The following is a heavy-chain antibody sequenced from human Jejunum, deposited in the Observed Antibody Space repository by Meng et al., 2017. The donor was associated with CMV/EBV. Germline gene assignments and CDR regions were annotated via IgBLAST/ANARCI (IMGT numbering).Heavy chain of an antibody. J-gene: IGHJ4*02. Sequence: SIRRSGYYWVWIHQSPGEGLEWIGNIHYSGVAYSDPSLTSRATISLDTSKNQFSLKLTSVTAAGTAVYYCATTDPTYSGNYYFDYWGQGTLVTVSS. V-gene: IGHV4-39*07. CDR2: IHYSGVA. D-gene: IGHD4-23*01. CDR3: ATTDPTYSGNYYFDY. CDR1: SIRRSGYY.